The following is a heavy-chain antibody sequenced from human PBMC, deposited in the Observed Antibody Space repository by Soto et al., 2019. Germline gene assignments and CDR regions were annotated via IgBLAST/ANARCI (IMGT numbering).Heavy chain of an antibody. D-gene: IGHD6-19*01. CDR1: GFTLSSYA. CDR3: AREVEYTSAFGISSSFDY. J-gene: IGHJ4*02. CDR2: ISKGGSNL. V-gene: IGHV3-30-3*01. Sequence: GGSLRLSCAASGFTLSSYAIHWVRQAPGKGLEWVTVISKGGSNLYFADSVKGRFTISRDNSKNTLYLQMNSLRSEDTAVYHCAREVEYTSAFGISSSFDYWGQGTLVTVSS.